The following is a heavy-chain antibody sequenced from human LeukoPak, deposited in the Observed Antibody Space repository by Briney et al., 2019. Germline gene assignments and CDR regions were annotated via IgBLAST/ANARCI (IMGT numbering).Heavy chain of an antibody. Sequence: ETLSLTCAVYGGSFSGYYWSWIRQPPGKGLEWIGEINHSGSTNYNPSLKGRVTISVDTSKNQFSLKLSSVTAADTAVYYCARGEKDYYYGMDVWGQGTTVTVSS. CDR3: ARGEKDYYYGMDV. J-gene: IGHJ6*02. CDR2: INHSGST. V-gene: IGHV4-34*01. CDR1: GGSFSGYY.